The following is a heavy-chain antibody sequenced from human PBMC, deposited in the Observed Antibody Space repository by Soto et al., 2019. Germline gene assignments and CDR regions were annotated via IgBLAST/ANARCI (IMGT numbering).Heavy chain of an antibody. V-gene: IGHV4-4*02. CDR2: VYRTGST. J-gene: IGHJ4*02. CDR1: GGSISTSNW. CDR3: ARARATIAAAAIFDC. D-gene: IGHD6-13*01. Sequence: QVQLQESGPGLVKPSGTLSLTCAVSGGSISTSNWWSWVRQPPGKGLEWIGEVYRTGSTTYNPSLESRLTISVDKSKNQFSLQLTSVPAADTAVYYCARARATIAAAAIFDCWGQGTLVTVSS.